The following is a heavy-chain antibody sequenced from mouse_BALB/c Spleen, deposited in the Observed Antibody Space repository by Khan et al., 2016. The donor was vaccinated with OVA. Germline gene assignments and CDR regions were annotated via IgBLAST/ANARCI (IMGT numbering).Heavy chain of an antibody. Sequence: QVQLQQSGAELARPGASVKLSCKASGYIFTDYNINWMRQRTGQGLEWIGEIYPGSDNTYYNERFKGKATLTVDKSSSTAYIHLSSLTSEDSEGYLCTRKWAAWFHYWGQGNQVTVSA. CDR1: GYIFTDYN. CDR2: IYPGSDNT. J-gene: IGHJ3*01. V-gene: IGHV1-77*01. CDR3: TRKWAAWFHY.